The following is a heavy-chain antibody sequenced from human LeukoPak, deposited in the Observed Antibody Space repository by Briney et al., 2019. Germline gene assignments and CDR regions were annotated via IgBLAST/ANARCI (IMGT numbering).Heavy chain of an antibody. CDR2: ISSSGSTI. D-gene: IGHD4-17*01. CDR3: ARGGYGDYLNWFDP. V-gene: IGHV3-48*03. Sequence: GGSLRLSCAASGFTFSNYYMNWVRQAPGKGLEWVSYISSSGSTIYYADSVKGRFTISRDNAKNSLYLQMNSLRAEDTAVYYCARGGYGDYLNWFDPWGQGTLVTVSS. CDR1: GFTFSNYY. J-gene: IGHJ5*02.